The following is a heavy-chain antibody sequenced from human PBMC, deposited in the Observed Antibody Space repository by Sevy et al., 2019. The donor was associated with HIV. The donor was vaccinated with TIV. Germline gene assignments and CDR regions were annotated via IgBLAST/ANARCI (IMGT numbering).Heavy chain of an antibody. CDR2: INHSGST. CDR1: GGSFSGYY. V-gene: IGHV4-34*01. D-gene: IGHD2-2*01. J-gene: IGHJ6*02. Sequence: SETLSLTCAVYGGSFSGYYWSWIRQPPGKGLEWIGEINHSGSTNYNPSLKSRVTISVDTSKNQFSLKLSSGTAADTAVYYCARLSFGDIVVVPAARSYGMDVWGQGTTVTVSS. CDR3: ARLSFGDIVVVPAARSYGMDV.